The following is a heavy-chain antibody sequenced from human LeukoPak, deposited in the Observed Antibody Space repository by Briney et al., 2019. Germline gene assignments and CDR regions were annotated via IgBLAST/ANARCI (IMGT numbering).Heavy chain of an antibody. V-gene: IGHV5-51*01. J-gene: IGHJ3*01. CDR2: IYSDDSDT. D-gene: IGHD3-22*01. CDR3: ARPNITSYYDSRGYDGFDV. Sequence: GESLKISCKGSGYKFNAYWIAWVRQMPGKGLEWMGIIYSDDSDTRYSPSFQGQVTISADKSVSIAYLQWSSLKASDTAMYYCARPNITSYYDSRGYDGFDVWGQGTMVIVSS. CDR1: GYKFNAYW.